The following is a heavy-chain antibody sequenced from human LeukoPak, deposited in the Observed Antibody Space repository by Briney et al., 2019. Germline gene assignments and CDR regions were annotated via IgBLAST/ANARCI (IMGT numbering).Heavy chain of an antibody. J-gene: IGHJ4*02. CDR2: IYYSEST. V-gene: IGHV4-59*01. CDR3: ARVPLAAAGDYYFDY. CDR1: GGSISSYY. D-gene: IGHD6-13*01. Sequence: SETLSLTCTVSGGSISSYYWSWIRQPPGKGLEWIGYIYYSESTNYNPSLKSRVTISVDTSKNQFSLKLSSVTAADTAVYYCARVPLAAAGDYYFDYWGQGTLVTVSS.